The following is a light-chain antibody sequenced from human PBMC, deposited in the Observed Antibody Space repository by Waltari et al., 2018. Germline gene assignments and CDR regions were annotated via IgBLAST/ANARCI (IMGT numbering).Light chain of an antibody. V-gene: IGLV2-14*01. CDR2: EVS. Sequence: QPALTHPASVSGSPGQSIPIPCPGTSSDVGGSHYVSSYQQHPGKAPKLMIYEVSNRPSGVSNRFSGSKSGNTASLTISGLQAEDEADYYCSSYTSSSTLYVFGTGTKVTVL. CDR1: SSDVGGSHY. J-gene: IGLJ1*01. CDR3: SSYTSSSTLYV.